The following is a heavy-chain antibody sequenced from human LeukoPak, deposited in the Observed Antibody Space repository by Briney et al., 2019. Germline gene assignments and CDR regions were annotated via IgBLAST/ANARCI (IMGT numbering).Heavy chain of an antibody. Sequence: GASLKISCKGSGYSFTSYWIGWVRQMPGKGLEWMGIIYPGDSDTRYSPSFQGQVTISADKSISTAYLQWSSLKASDTAMYYCARSGYCSGGSCHWWFDPWGQGTLVTVSS. CDR1: GYSFTSYW. V-gene: IGHV5-51*01. J-gene: IGHJ5*02. D-gene: IGHD2-15*01. CDR2: IYPGDSDT. CDR3: ARSGYCSGGSCHWWFDP.